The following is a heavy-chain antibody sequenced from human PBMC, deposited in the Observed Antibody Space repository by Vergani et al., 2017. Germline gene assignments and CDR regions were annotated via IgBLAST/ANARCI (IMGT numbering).Heavy chain of an antibody. J-gene: IGHJ4*02. CDR2: ISAYNGNT. D-gene: IGHD3-9*01. CDR3: ARVGAYYDILTGLDY. CDR1: GYTFTSYG. V-gene: IGHV1-18*01. Sequence: VSCKASGYTFTSYGISWVRQAPGQGLEWMGWISAYNGNTNYAQKLQGRVTMTTDTSTSTAYMELRSLRSDDTAVYYCARVGAYYDILTGLDYWGQGTLVTVSS.